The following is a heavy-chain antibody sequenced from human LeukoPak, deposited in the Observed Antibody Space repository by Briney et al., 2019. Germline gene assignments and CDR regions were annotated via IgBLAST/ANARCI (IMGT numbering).Heavy chain of an antibody. D-gene: IGHD3-10*01. J-gene: IGHJ4*02. Sequence: GGSLRLSCAASGFTFSSYWMSWVRQAPGKGLEWVANIKQDGSEKYYVDPVKGRFTISRDNAKNSVYLEMKSLRVEDTAIYYCARFTRSASYEVYWGQGTLVTVSS. CDR2: IKQDGSEK. CDR3: ARFTRSASYEVY. CDR1: GFTFSSYW. V-gene: IGHV3-7*01.